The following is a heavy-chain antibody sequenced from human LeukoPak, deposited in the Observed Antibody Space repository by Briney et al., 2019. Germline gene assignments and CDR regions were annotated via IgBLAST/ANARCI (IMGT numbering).Heavy chain of an antibody. V-gene: IGHV3-53*01. CDR2: IYSGGST. D-gene: IGHD6-13*01. Sequence: GGSLRLSCAASGFPVSSNYMSWVRRAPGKGLEGGSVIYSGGSTYYADSVKGRFTISRANSKNTLHLQMSSLRAEDTAVYYCAGIASAKYYYGMDVWGQGTTVTVSS. CDR3: AGIASAKYYYGMDV. J-gene: IGHJ6*02. CDR1: GFPVSSNY.